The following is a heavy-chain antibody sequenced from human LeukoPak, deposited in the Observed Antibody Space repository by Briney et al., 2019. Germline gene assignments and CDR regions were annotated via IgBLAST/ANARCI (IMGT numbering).Heavy chain of an antibody. CDR1: GYSFTSYW. CDR3: VRLSVGSGWLGSEDYFDY. D-gene: IGHD6-19*01. Sequence: GESLKISCKGSGYSFTSYWISWVRQMPGKGLEWMGRIDPSDSYTNYSPSFQGHVTISADKSISTAYLQWSSLKASDTAMYYCVRLSVGSGWLGSEDYFDYWGQGTLVTVSS. V-gene: IGHV5-10-1*01. J-gene: IGHJ4*02. CDR2: IDPSDSYT.